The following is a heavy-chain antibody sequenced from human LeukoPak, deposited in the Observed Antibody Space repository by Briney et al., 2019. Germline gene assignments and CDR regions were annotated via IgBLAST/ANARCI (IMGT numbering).Heavy chain of an antibody. J-gene: IGHJ4*02. D-gene: IGHD5-24*01. Sequence: GASVKVSCKASVYTFTGYYIHWVRQAPGQGLEYMGWINPKSGGTNYAQKFQGRVTMTRDTSITTVYMDLSRLRSDDTAVYYCARVGGDGYYYGLDYWGQGTLVTVSS. CDR3: ARVGGDGYYYGLDY. V-gene: IGHV1-2*02. CDR1: VYTFTGYY. CDR2: INPKSGGT.